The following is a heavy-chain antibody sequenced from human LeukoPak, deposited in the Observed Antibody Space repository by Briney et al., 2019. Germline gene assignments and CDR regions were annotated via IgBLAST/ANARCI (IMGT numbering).Heavy chain of an antibody. CDR3: ARGTTLVTNYFDY. V-gene: IGHV1-46*01. Sequence: ASVKVSCKASGYTFTNYYVHWVRQAPGQGLEWMGMINLSGGSTNYAQNFQGRVTMTRDTSTTTVYMELSSLRSEDTAVYYCARGTTLVTNYFDYWGQGTLVTVSS. D-gene: IGHD5-18*01. J-gene: IGHJ4*02. CDR1: GYTFTNYY. CDR2: INLSGGST.